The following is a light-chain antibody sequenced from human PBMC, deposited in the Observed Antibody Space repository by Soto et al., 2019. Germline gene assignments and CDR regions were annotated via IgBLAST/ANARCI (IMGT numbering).Light chain of an antibody. CDR1: LSVSSTY. V-gene: IGKV3-20*01. J-gene: IGKJ1*01. CDR2: GAS. Sequence: EMVLAQSPGTLSLSPGEGGTLCCRASLSVSSTYLAWYQHKPGRAPRLLIYGASNRAAGIPDRFSGSGSGTDFTLTISRLETEDFAVYYCQQYGTTPRTFGQGTKVDNK. CDR3: QQYGTTPRT.